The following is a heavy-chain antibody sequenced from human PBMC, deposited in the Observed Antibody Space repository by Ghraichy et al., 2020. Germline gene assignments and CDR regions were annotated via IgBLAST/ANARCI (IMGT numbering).Heavy chain of an antibody. CDR1: GDSVSSNSAA. CDR2: TYYRSKWYN. Sequence: SQTLSLTCAISGDSVSSNSAAWNWIRQSPSRGLEWLGRTYYRSKWYNDYAVSVKSRITINPDTSKNQFSLQLNSVTPEDTAVYYCARGSSSWYQYYYYGMDVWGQGTTVTVSS. V-gene: IGHV6-1*01. CDR3: ARGSSSWYQYYYYGMDV. D-gene: IGHD6-13*01. J-gene: IGHJ6*02.